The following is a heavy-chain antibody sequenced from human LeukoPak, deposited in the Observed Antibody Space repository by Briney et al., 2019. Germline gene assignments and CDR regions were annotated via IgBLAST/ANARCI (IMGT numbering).Heavy chain of an antibody. J-gene: IGHJ1*01. CDR1: GYTFTGYY. V-gene: IGHV1-2*02. D-gene: IGHD1-1*01. Sequence: ASVKVSRKASGYTFTGYYMHWVRQAPGQGLEWMGWINPNSGGTNYAQKFQGRVTMTRDTSISTAYMELSRLRSDDTVVYYCARGRILKRHSAEYFQHWGQGTLVTVSS. CDR3: ARGRILKRHSAEYFQH. CDR2: INPNSGGT.